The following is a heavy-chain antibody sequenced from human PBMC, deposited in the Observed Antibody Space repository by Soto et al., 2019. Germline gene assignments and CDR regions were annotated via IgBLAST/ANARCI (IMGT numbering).Heavy chain of an antibody. CDR1: GFTFSSYG. J-gene: IGHJ4*02. CDR2: ISYDGSNK. CDR3: AKDLGR. Sequence: QVQLVESGGGVVQPGRSLRLSCAASGFTFSSYGMHWVRQAPGKGLEWVAVISYDGSNKYYADSVKGRFTISRDNSKNTLYLQMNSLRADDTAVYYCAKDLGRWGQGTLVTVSS. D-gene: IGHD3-16*01. V-gene: IGHV3-30*18.